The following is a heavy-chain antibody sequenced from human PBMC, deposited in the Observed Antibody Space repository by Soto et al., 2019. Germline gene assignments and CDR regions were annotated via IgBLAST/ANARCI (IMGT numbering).Heavy chain of an antibody. J-gene: IGHJ4*02. V-gene: IGHV1-18*01. D-gene: IGHD1-1*01. CDR1: GYTFSSYG. CDR3: TRLEHNFGPHDY. CDR2: ISVHNGYT. Sequence: QVQLAQSGAEVKKPGASVTVSCKASGYTFSSYGISWVRQAPGQGLEWVGWISVHNGYTKYATELQGRVTMTTDTSTSTAYMELRSLRSDDSAVYFCTRLEHNFGPHDYWGQGTLVTVTS.